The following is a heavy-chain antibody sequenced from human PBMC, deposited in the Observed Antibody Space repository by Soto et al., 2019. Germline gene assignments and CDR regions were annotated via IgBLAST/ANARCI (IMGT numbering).Heavy chain of an antibody. CDR1: GYTFINYG. CDR3: ARDRGVAPPVAGNIYYYYYMDV. CDR2: ISAYNGDT. V-gene: IGHV1-18*01. D-gene: IGHD6-19*01. J-gene: IGHJ6*03. Sequence: QVQLVQSGAEVKKPGASVKVSCKASGYTFINYGITWVRQAPGQGLEWMGWISAYNGDTNYAQKLQGRVTMTTDAYTSTAYMELRSRRSDDTAVYYCARDRGVAPPVAGNIYYYYYMDVWGKGTTVTVSS.